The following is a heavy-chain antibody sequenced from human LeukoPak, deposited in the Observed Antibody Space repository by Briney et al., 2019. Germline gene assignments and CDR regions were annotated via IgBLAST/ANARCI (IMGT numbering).Heavy chain of an antibody. D-gene: IGHD1-26*01. J-gene: IGHJ3*02. CDR1: GGSITSGDYH. V-gene: IGHV4-39*01. CDR2: IHYTGSA. Sequence: PSETLSLTCTVSGGSITSGDYHWGWIRQAPETGLDWIATIHYTGSAFYNPSLKSQITMSVDTSKNQFSLKLNSVTAADTAIYYCARQEGRFLWAFDIWGQGTTVTVSS. CDR3: ARQEGRFLWAFDI.